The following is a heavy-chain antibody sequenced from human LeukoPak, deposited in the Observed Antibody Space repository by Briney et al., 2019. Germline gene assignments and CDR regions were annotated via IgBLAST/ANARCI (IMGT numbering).Heavy chain of an antibody. CDR3: AKLPIAAADSFDY. CDR1: GFTFSSYG. Sequence: GGSLRLSCAASGFTFSSYGMHWVRQAPGMGLEWVAVISYDGSNKYYADSVKGRFTISRDNSKNTLYLQMNSLRAEDTAVYYCAKLPIAAADSFDYWGQGTLVTVSS. J-gene: IGHJ4*02. D-gene: IGHD6-13*01. V-gene: IGHV3-30*18. CDR2: ISYDGSNK.